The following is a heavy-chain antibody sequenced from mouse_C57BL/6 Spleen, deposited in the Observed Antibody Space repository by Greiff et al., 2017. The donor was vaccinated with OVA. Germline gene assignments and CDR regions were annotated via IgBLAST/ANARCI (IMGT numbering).Heavy chain of an antibody. V-gene: IGHV7-3*01. CDR2: IRNKANGYTT. CDR1: GFTFTDYY. Sequence: EVQLQQSGGGLVQPGGSLSLSCAASGFTFTDYYMSWVRQPPGKALEWLGFIRNKANGYTTEYSASVKGRFTISRDNSQSILYLQMNALRAEDSATYCCASYVGGFAYWGQGTLVTVSA. J-gene: IGHJ3*01. CDR3: ASYVGGFAY.